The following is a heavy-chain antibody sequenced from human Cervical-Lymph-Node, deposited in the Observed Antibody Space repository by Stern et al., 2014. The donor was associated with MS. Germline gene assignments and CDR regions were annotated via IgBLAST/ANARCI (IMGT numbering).Heavy chain of an antibody. D-gene: IGHD3-22*01. CDR2: IGYDGSNK. CDR1: GFTFSSYG. J-gene: IGHJ1*01. Sequence: VQLVESGGGVVQPGRSLRLSCAASGFTFSSYGMHWVRQAPGKGLEWVAVIGYDGSNKYYADSVKGRFTISRDNSKNTLYLQMNSLRAEDTAVYYCARGYDSSGFYTYFQHWGQGTLITVSS. CDR3: ARGYDSSGFYTYFQH. V-gene: IGHV3-33*01.